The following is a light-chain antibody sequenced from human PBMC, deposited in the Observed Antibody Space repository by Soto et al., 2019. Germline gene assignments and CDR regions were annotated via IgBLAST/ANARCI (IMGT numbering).Light chain of an antibody. CDR2: GAS. V-gene: IGKV3-20*01. CDR1: RGVTTLY. Sequence: EIVLTQSPGTLSLSPGERATPSCRPSRGVTTLYLAWYQQKPGQAPRLLIYGASSRATGIPDRFSGSGSGTDFTLTISRLEPEDFAVYYCQWYSGSQTFGGGTKVEIK. CDR3: QWYSGSQT. J-gene: IGKJ4*01.